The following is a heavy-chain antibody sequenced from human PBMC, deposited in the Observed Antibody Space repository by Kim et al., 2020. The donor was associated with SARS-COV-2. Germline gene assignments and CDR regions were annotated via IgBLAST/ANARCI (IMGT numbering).Heavy chain of an antibody. Sequence: SRVTISVDTSKNQFSLKLSSVTAADTAVYYCARHLSPMVRGVPVYWYFDLWGRGTLVTVSS. J-gene: IGHJ2*01. V-gene: IGHV4-39*01. D-gene: IGHD3-10*01. CDR3: ARHLSPMVRGVPVYWYFDL.